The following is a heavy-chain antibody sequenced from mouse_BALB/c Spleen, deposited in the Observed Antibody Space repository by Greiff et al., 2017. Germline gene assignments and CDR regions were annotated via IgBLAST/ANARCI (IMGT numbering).Heavy chain of an antibody. CDR3: ARKGYGNYGYAMDY. CDR1: GFSLTSYG. J-gene: IGHJ4*01. D-gene: IGHD2-1*01. V-gene: IGHV2-9*02. Sequence: VKLMESGPGLVAPSQSLSITCTVSGFSLTSYGVHWVRQPPGKGLEWLGVIWAGGSTNYNSALMSRLSISKDNSKSQVFLKMNSLQTDDTAMYYCARKGYGNYGYAMDYWGQGTSVTVSS. CDR2: IWAGGST.